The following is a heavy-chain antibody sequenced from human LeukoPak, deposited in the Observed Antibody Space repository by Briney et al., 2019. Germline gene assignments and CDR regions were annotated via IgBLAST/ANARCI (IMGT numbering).Heavy chain of an antibody. Sequence: GGSLRLSCAASGLTFSNAWMSWVRQAPGKGLEWVGRIKSKTDGGTTDHAAPVKGRFTISRDDSKNTLYLQMNSLKTEDTAVYYCTTGRGWELLFYWGQGTLVTVSS. D-gene: IGHD1-26*01. CDR3: TTGRGWELLFY. CDR2: IKSKTDGGTT. CDR1: GLTFSNAW. V-gene: IGHV3-15*01. J-gene: IGHJ4*02.